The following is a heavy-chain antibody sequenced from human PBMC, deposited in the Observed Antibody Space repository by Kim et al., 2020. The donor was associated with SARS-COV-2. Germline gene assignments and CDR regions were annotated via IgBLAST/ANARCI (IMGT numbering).Heavy chain of an antibody. D-gene: IGHD2-2*01. J-gene: IGHJ5*02. CDR3: ARDLVVPAANNWFDP. Sequence: KLQGRVTMTTDTSTSTAYMGLRSLRSDDTAVYYCARDLVVPAANNWFDPWGQGTLVTVSS. V-gene: IGHV1-18*01.